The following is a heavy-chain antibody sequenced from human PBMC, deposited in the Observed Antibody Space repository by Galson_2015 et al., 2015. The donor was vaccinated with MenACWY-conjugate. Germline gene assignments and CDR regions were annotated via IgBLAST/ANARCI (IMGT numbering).Heavy chain of an antibody. CDR3: ARDPGAARFDP. CDR2: TYYRSKWYN. D-gene: IGHD3-10*01. J-gene: IGHJ5*02. V-gene: IGHV6-1*01. Sequence: CAISGDSVSSNSATRNWIRQSPSRGLEWLGRTYYRSKWYNDYAISVKSRIIIKSDTSKNQFSLQLNSVTPEDTAVYYCARDPGAARFDPWGQGTLVTVSS. CDR1: GDSVSSNSAT.